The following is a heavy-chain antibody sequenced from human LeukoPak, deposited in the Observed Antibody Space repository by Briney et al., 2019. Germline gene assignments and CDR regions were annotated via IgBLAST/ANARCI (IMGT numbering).Heavy chain of an antibody. CDR3: AKDIAPPSSGTFDY. J-gene: IGHJ4*02. V-gene: IGHV3-9*02. CDR2: ISWNGGSI. D-gene: IGHD6-19*01. CDR1: GFTSDDYA. Sequence: GGSLRLSCTASGFTSDDYAMHWVRQAPGKGLEWVLSISWNGGSIGYVDSVKGRFTISRDDAKNSLYLQMNSLRPEDTALYYCAKDIAPPSSGTFDYWGQGTLVTVSS.